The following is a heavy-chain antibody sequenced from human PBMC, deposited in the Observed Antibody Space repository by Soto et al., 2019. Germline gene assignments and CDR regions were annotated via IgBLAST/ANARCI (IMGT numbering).Heavy chain of an antibody. CDR1: GDTFSFYT. J-gene: IGHJ3*02. CDR2: VNPILSMS. Sequence: SVKVSCKASGDTFSFYTINWVRQAPGLGLEWMGRVNPILSMSNYAQKFQGRVTMTADESTSTAYMELSSLRSEDTAVYYCASGVRDGYTEEAXDIWG. D-gene: IGHD5-12*01. V-gene: IGHV1-69*02. CDR3: ASGVRDGYTEEAXDI.